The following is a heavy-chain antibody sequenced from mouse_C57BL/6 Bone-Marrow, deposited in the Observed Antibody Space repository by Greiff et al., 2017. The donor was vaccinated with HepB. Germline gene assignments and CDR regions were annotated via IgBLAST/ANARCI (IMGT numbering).Heavy chain of an antibody. CDR2: INYDGSST. J-gene: IGHJ2*01. V-gene: IGHV5-16*01. CDR1: GFTFSDYY. Sequence: EVKLMESEGGLVQPGSSMKLSCTASGFTFSDYYMAWVRQVPEKGLEWVANINYDGSSTYYLDSLKSRFIISRDNEKNILYLQMSSLKSEDTATYYCARGRWFDYWGQGTTLTVSS. CDR3: ARGRWFDY.